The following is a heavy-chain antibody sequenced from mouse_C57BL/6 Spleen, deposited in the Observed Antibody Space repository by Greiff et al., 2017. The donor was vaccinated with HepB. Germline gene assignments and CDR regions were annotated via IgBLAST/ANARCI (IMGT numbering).Heavy chain of an antibody. J-gene: IGHJ3*01. CDR3: AREDYYDYDDGLAWFAY. D-gene: IGHD2-4*01. V-gene: IGHV3-6*01. CDR1: GYSITSGYY. CDR2: ISYDGSN. Sequence: VQLQESGPGLVKPSQSLSLTCSVTGYSITSGYYWNWIRQFPGNKLEWMGYISYDGSNNYNPSLKNRISITRETSKNQFFLKLNSVTTEDTATYYCAREDYYDYDDGLAWFAYWGQGTLVTVSA.